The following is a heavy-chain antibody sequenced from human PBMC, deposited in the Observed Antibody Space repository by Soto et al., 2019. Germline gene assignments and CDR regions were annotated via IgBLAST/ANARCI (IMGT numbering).Heavy chain of an antibody. J-gene: IGHJ4*02. V-gene: IGHV3-30*18. D-gene: IGHD2-21*02. CDR3: AKDVKWGGMTTIHYFDS. CDR2: ISHDGTNK. Sequence: GGSLRLSCEVSGFTFSAYGMHGVRQAPGKGLEWVAAISHDGTNKDYADSVKGRFTISRDNAKNSLFLQMNSLRPEDTALYYCAKDVKWGGMTTIHYFDSWGQGTQVTVSS. CDR1: GFTFSAYG.